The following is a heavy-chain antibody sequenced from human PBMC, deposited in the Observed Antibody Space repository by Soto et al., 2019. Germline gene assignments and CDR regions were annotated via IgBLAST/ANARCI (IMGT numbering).Heavy chain of an antibody. D-gene: IGHD2-2*01. J-gene: IGHJ3*02. CDR1: GGSFSGYY. CDR3: ARYRDLYCSSTSCSKRGDAFDI. V-gene: IGHV4-34*01. Sequence: SVTLSLTCAVYGGSFSGYYWSWIRQPPGKGLEWIGEINHSGSTNYNPSLKSRVTISVDTSKNQFSLKLSSVTAADTAVYYCARYRDLYCSSTSCSKRGDAFDIWGQGTMVTVSS. CDR2: INHSGST.